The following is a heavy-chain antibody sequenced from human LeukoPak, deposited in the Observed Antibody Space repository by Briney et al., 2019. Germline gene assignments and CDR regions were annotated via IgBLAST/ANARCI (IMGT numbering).Heavy chain of an antibody. CDR2: IRYDGSNK. CDR1: GFTFSSYG. J-gene: IGHJ4*02. V-gene: IGHV3-30*02. Sequence: PGGSLRLSCAASGFTFSSYGMHWVRQAPGKGLEWVAFIRYDGSNKYHADSVKGRFTISRDNSKNTLYLQMNSLRAEDTAVYYCAKEFNTRVDYWGQGTLVTVSS. CDR3: AKEFNTRVDY.